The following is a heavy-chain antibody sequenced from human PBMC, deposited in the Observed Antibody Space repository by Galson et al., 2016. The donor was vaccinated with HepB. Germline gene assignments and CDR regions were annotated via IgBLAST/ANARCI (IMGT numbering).Heavy chain of an antibody. CDR1: GYTFTGFA. Sequence: SVKVSCKASGYTFTGFAMYWVRQAPGQGLEWMGWISTYNGNRNYAQRFQDRVTMNTDTSTSTANMELRSLRFDDTAVYYWARGDGRGYSYRGDYWGQGTLITVSS. D-gene: IGHD5-18*01. CDR2: ISTYNGNR. V-gene: IGHV1-18*04. CDR3: ARGDGRGYSYRGDY. J-gene: IGHJ4*02.